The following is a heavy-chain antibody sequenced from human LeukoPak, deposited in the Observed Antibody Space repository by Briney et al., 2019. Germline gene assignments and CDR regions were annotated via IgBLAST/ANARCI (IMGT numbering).Heavy chain of an antibody. CDR3: ARENYYRIGRFDRAYLDD. CDR1: ASTFSTYA. V-gene: IGHV1-3*03. J-gene: IGHJ4*02. Sequence: AAVKVSCKASASTFSTYAIHWVRQAPVQGLEWMGWISTGNGNTRYSKAFQDRVTISRDTSASTVYMELRGLRSEDMAVYYCARENYYRIGRFDRAYLDDWGQGTLVTVSS. D-gene: IGHD3-10*01. CDR2: ISTGNGNT.